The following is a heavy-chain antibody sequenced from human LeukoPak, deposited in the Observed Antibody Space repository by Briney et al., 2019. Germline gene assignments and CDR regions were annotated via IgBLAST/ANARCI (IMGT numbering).Heavy chain of an antibody. Sequence: ASVKVSCKASGYTFTSYAMHWVRQAPGQRLEWMGWINAGNGKTKCSQKFQGRVTITRDTSATTAYMELSSLRSEDTAVYYCARDPVGSSSSYYFDYWGQGTLVTVSS. D-gene: IGHD6-6*01. CDR1: GYTFTSYA. CDR3: ARDPVGSSSSYYFDY. CDR2: INAGNGKT. V-gene: IGHV1-3*01. J-gene: IGHJ4*02.